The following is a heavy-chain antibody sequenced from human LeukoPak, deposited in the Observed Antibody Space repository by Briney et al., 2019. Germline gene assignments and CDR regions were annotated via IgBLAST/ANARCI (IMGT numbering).Heavy chain of an antibody. J-gene: IGHJ4*02. CDR3: ARASGVVVPAANYY. CDR2: IKQDGSEK. CDR1: GFTFSSYW. D-gene: IGHD2-2*01. Sequence: GGSLGLSCAASGFTFSSYWMSWVRQAPGKGREWVANIKQDGSEKYYVDSVKGRFTISRDNAKNSLYLQMNSLRAEDTAVYYCARASGVVVPAANYYWGQGTLVTVSS. V-gene: IGHV3-7*01.